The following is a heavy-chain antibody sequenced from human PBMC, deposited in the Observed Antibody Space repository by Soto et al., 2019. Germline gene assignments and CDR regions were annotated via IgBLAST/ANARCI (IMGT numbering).Heavy chain of an antibody. CDR2: IIPIFGTA. Sequence: QVQLVQSGAEVKKPGSSVKVSCKASGGTFSSYAISWVRQAPGQGLEWMVGIIPIFGTANYAQKFQGRVTITADESTSTAYMELSSLRSEDTAVYYCAKPQGYCSGGSCYNYYYYYGMDVWGQGTTVTVSS. CDR1: GGTFSSYA. CDR3: AKPQGYCSGGSCYNYYYYYGMDV. V-gene: IGHV1-69*12. J-gene: IGHJ6*02. D-gene: IGHD2-15*01.